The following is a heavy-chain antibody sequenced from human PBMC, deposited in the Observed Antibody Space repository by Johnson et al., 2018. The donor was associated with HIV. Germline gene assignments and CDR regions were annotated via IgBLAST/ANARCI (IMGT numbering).Heavy chain of an antibody. J-gene: IGHJ3*02. CDR2: IKSDGRST. Sequence: EVQLVESGGGLVQPGGSLKLSFAASGFTFSDHWMYWVRQAPGKGLVWVSRIKSDGRSTNYADSVKGRFTISRDNAKNTLYLQMNSLRAEDTAVYYCVRGLDIWGQGTEVTVSS. CDR3: VRGLDI. V-gene: IGHV3-74*01. CDR1: GFTFSDHW.